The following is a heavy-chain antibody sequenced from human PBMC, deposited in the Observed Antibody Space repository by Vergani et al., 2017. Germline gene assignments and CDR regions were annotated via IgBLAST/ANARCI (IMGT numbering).Heavy chain of an antibody. D-gene: IGHD3-10*01. V-gene: IGHV1-3*01. CDR1: GYTFTSYA. CDR2: INAGNGNT. J-gene: IGHJ4*02. CDR3: ATLGYGSGSYESGDY. Sequence: QVQLVQSGAEVKKPGASVKVSCKASGYTFTSYAMHWVRQAPGQRLEWMGWINAGNGNTKYSQKFQGRVTITRDTSASTAYMELSSLRSEDTAVYYCATLGYGSGSYESGDYWGQGTLVTVSS.